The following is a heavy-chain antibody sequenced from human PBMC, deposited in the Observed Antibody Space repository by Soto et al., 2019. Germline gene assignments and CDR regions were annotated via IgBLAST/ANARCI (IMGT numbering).Heavy chain of an antibody. J-gene: IGHJ3*02. D-gene: IGHD3-22*01. V-gene: IGHV3-72*01. CDR1: GFTFSDHY. Sequence: HLGGSLRLSCASSGFTFSDHYMDWVRQAPGKGLEWVGRTRNKANSYTTEYAASVKGRFTISRDDSKNSLYLQMNSLKTEDTAVYYCARVPQTDYYDSSGYYPDAFDIWGQGTMVTVSS. CDR2: TRNKANSYTT. CDR3: ARVPQTDYYDSSGYYPDAFDI.